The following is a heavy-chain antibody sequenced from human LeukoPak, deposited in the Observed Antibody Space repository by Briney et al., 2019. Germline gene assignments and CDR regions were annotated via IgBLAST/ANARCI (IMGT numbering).Heavy chain of an antibody. CDR1: GFTFSSYA. J-gene: IGHJ6*03. Sequence: GGSLRLSCAASGFTFSSYAMHWVRQAPGKGLEWVSYIVSSGSIKYYAESVKGRFTISRDNAKNSLYLQMNSLRAEDTAVYYCARQSDSDHYYYYMDVWGIGTTVTIYS. CDR3: ARQSDSDHYYYYMDV. V-gene: IGHV3-48*03. D-gene: IGHD2-21*02. CDR2: IVSSGSIK.